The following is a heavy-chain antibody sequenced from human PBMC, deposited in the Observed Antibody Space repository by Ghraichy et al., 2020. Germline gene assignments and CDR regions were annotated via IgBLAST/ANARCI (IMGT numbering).Heavy chain of an antibody. V-gene: IGHV1-3*01. CDR2: INAGNGNT. Sequence: ASVKVSCKASGYTFTSYAMHWVRQAPGQRLEWMGWINAGNGNTKYSQKFQGRVTITRDTSASTAYMELSSLRSEDTAVYYCARDLYGDSYYYYYGMDVWGQGTTVTVSS. J-gene: IGHJ6*02. CDR3: ARDLYGDSYYYYYGMDV. D-gene: IGHD4-17*01. CDR1: GYTFTSYA.